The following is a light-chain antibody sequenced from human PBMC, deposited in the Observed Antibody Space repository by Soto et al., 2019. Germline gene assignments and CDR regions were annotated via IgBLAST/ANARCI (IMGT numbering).Light chain of an antibody. CDR2: TVT. J-gene: IGLJ1*01. V-gene: IGLV2-11*01. Sequence: QSVLTQPASVSGSPGQSITISCTGTSSDVGSYNFVSWYQQHPGKAPKLMIYTVTKRPSGVPDRFSGSKSDNTASLTISGLQADDEADYYCCSYAGSSSYVFGTGTKVTVL. CDR1: SSDVGSYNF. CDR3: CSYAGSSSYV.